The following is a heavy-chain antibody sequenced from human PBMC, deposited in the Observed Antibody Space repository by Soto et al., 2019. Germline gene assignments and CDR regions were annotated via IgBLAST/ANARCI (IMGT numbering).Heavy chain of an antibody. CDR1: GYTVTSYG. CDR3: ARQSVGSVQAYYRMEV. D-gene: IGHD2-15*01. J-gene: IGHJ6*02. V-gene: IGHV1-18*01. CDR2: ISGYNGET. Sequence: ASVKVSCKASGYTVTSYGISWVRQAPVQGHERMGWISGYNGETKYAQKFQGRVSMTTDTSTSTVYMELRSLRSDDPAVYFCARQSVGSVQAYYRMEVWGQGTTVTVSS.